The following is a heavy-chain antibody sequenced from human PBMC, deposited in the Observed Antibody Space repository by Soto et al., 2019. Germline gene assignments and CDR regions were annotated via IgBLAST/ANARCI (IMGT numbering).Heavy chain of an antibody. CDR1: GGTFSSYA. D-gene: IGHD3-10*01. V-gene: IGHV1-69*12. Sequence: QVQLVQSGAEVKKPGSSVKVSCTASGGTFSSYAISWVRQAPGHGLEWMGGIIPIFGTANYAQKFQGRVTINADESTSTADMELSSLRSEDTAVYYCARRGRGQYYYYGMDVWGQGTTVTVS. J-gene: IGHJ6*02. CDR3: ARRGRGQYYYYGMDV. CDR2: IIPIFGTA.